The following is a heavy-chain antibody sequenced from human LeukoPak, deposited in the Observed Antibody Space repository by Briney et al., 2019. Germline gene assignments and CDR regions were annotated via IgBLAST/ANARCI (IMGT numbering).Heavy chain of an antibody. J-gene: IGHJ4*02. CDR3: AGLLGEFLWGEMEDY. V-gene: IGHV3-48*03. D-gene: IGHD3-16*01. CDR2: ISSSGSTI. CDR1: EFTFSSYE. Sequence: PGGSLRLSCAASEFTFSSYEMNWVRQAPGKGLEWVSYISSSGSTILYADSVKGRFTISRDNAKNSLYLQMNSLRAEDTAVYYCAGLLGEFLWGEMEDYWGQGTLVTVSS.